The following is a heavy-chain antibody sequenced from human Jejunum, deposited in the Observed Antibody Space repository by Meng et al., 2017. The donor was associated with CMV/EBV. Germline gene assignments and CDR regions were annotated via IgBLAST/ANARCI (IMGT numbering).Heavy chain of an antibody. V-gene: IGHV1-69*08. CDR2: IAPIFETL. D-gene: IGHD3-10*01. CDR3: ARDRAYMHDQ. Sequence: SCKTYVDTISRQTVSWVRQAPRQGVEWMGKIAPIFETLRIAEKFQGRVTITADTSTSTSYMELISLTSDDTAVYYCARDRAYMHDQWGQGTLVTVSS. J-gene: IGHJ4*02. CDR1: VDTISRQT.